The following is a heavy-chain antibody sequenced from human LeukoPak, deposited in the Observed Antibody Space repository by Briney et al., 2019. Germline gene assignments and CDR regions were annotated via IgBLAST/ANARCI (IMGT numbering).Heavy chain of an antibody. CDR3: ARAIQSQLLKGYFDY. J-gene: IGHJ4*02. CDR2: MSNDGKDK. V-gene: IGHV3-30*04. CDR1: GLTLTNYA. D-gene: IGHD2-2*01. Sequence: GGSLRPSCAVSGLTLTNYAVHWVRQAPGKGLEWLAVMSNDGKDKHVADSVKGRFSVSRDVSSDTLYLQMDSLTVDDTAVYYCARAIQSQLLKGYFDYWGQGTLVTVSS.